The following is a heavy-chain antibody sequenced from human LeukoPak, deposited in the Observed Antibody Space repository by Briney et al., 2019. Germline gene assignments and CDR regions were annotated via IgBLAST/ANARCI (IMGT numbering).Heavy chain of an antibody. D-gene: IGHD1-26*01. Sequence: SETLSLTCTVSGGSINSYYWSWIRQPPGKGLEWIGYIYYSGSTNYNPSLKSRVTISVDTSKNQFSLKLSSVTAADTAVYYCAREEGAPGVFLGFDPWGQGTLVTVSS. J-gene: IGHJ5*02. CDR3: AREEGAPGVFLGFDP. CDR1: GGSINSYY. V-gene: IGHV4-59*12. CDR2: IYYSGST.